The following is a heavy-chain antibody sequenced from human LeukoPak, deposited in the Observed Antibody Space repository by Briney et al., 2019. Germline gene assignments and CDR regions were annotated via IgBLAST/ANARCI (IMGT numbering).Heavy chain of an antibody. Sequence: GESLKISCKGSGYSFPNFWIGWVRQMPGKCLEWMGIIYPGDSDTRYSPSFQGQVTISADKSISTAYLQWNSLKASDTAMYYCARQAYGSGSYSAHWGQGTLVTVSS. V-gene: IGHV5-51*01. J-gene: IGHJ4*02. CDR3: ARQAYGSGSYSAH. CDR2: IYPGDSDT. CDR1: GYSFPNFW. D-gene: IGHD3-10*01.